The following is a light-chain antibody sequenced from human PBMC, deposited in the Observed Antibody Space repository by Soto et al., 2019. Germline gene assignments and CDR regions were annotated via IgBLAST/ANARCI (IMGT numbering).Light chain of an antibody. J-gene: IGLJ2*01. V-gene: IGLV2-23*01. Sequence: QSALTQPASVSGSPGQSITVSCTRTSTDVGSYNLVSWYQQYPGKAPKLVIYEGSKRPSGVSNRFSGSKSGNTASLTISGLQAEDEADYFCCSYAGNNTRIFGGGTKLTVL. CDR1: STDVGSYNL. CDR2: EGS. CDR3: CSYAGNNTRI.